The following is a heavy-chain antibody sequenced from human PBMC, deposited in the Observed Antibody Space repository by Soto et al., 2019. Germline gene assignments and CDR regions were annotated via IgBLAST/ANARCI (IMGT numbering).Heavy chain of an antibody. Sequence: PSETLSLTCAVYGGSFSGYYWSWIRQPPGKGLEWIGEINHSGSTNYNPSLKSRVTISVDTSQNQFSLKLGSVTAADTAVYYCATVSLQLTTMDYWGQGALVTVSS. CDR2: INHSGST. V-gene: IGHV4-34*01. J-gene: IGHJ4*02. CDR1: GGSFSGYY. CDR3: ATVSLQLTTMDY. D-gene: IGHD4-4*01.